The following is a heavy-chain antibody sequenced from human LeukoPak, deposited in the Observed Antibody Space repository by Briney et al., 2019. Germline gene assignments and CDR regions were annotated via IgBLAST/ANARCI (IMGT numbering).Heavy chain of an antibody. CDR2: ISYDGSNK. Sequence: GGSLRLSCAASGFTFSSYAMHWVRQAPGKGLEWVAVISYDGSNKYYADSVKGRFTISRDNSKNTLYLQMNSLRAEDTAVYYCARVPGEQLGDYWGQGTLVTVSS. D-gene: IGHD3-16*01. CDR1: GFTFSSYA. J-gene: IGHJ4*02. V-gene: IGHV3-30-3*01. CDR3: ARVPGEQLGDY.